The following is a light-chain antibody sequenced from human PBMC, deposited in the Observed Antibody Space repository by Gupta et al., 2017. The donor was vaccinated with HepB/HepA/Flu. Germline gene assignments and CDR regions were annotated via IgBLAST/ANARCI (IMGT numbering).Light chain of an antibody. J-gene: IGKJ2*01. V-gene: IGKV3-15*01. CDR2: DAS. CDR3: QQYDNWPYT. Sequence: EIALTQSPHTLSVSAGERTTLTCRASQSISSNLAWYQQRPGQAPRLLIYDASTRATGIPARFSGSGSGTEFTLTISSLQSEDFATYYCQQYDNWPYTFGPGTKLEIK. CDR1: QSISSN.